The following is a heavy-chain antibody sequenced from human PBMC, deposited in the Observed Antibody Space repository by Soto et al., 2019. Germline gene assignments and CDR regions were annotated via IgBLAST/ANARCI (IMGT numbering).Heavy chain of an antibody. J-gene: IGHJ4*02. D-gene: IGHD4-17*01. CDR1: GFTVSSNY. Sequence: GGSLRLSCAASGFTVSSNYMSWVRRAPGKGLEWVSVIYSGGNTYYADSVKGRFTISRDNSKNRLYLQMNSLRAEDSAVYYCARVLVDYGDYGDFDYWGQGTLVTVSS. CDR2: IYSGGNT. CDR3: ARVLVDYGDYGDFDY. V-gene: IGHV3-66*01.